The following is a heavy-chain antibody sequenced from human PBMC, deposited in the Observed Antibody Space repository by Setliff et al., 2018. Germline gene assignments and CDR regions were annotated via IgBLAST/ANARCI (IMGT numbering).Heavy chain of an antibody. V-gene: IGHV1-18*01. D-gene: IGHD4-17*01. J-gene: IGHJ3*02. CDR3: ARDSPTVVTHIRAFDI. CDR2: ISASNGNT. Sequence: ASVKVSCKASGYTFTNYGISWVRQAPGQGLEWMGRISASNGNTNSAQKLQGRVTMTTDTSTSTAYMELRSLRSDDTAVYYCARDSPTVVTHIRAFDIWGQGTMVTVS. CDR1: GYTFTNYG.